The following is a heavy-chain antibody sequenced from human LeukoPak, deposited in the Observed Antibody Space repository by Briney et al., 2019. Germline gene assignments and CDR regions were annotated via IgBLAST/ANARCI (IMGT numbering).Heavy chain of an antibody. Sequence: ASVKVSCKASGYTFTGYYMHWVRQAPGQGLEWMGWINPNSGDTNYAQKFQGRVTMTRDTSISTAYMELSRLRSDDTAVYYCARDLHCGGECIDYWGQGTLVTVSS. CDR3: ARDLHCGGECIDY. CDR2: INPNSGDT. J-gene: IGHJ4*02. D-gene: IGHD2-21*01. V-gene: IGHV1-2*02. CDR1: GYTFTGYY.